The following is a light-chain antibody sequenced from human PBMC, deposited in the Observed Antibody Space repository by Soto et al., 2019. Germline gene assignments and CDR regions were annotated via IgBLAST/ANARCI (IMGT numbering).Light chain of an antibody. CDR1: QTISSW. V-gene: IGKV1-5*01. CDR2: DVS. CDR3: QQNNTFWA. J-gene: IGKJ1*01. Sequence: DIQMTQSPSTLSASVGDRVTITCRASQTISSWLAWYQQKPGKAPKLLIYDVSTLGSGVPSRFSGSGSGTDFTLTISSLQADDFATYYCQQNNTFWAFGQGTKVEIK.